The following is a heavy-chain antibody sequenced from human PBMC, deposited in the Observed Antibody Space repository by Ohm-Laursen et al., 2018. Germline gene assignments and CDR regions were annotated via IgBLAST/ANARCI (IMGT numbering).Heavy chain of an antibody. CDR1: GFTFDDYG. V-gene: IGHV3-20*04. CDR3: ARDQAGGYYTWGY. CDR2: INWNGGST. Sequence: SLRLSCTASGFTFDDYGMSWVRQAPGKGLEWVSGINWNGGSTGYADSVKGRFTISRDNAKNTLYLQMNSLRAEDTAVYYCARDQAGGYYTWGYWGQGTLVTVSS. D-gene: IGHD3-3*01. J-gene: IGHJ4*02.